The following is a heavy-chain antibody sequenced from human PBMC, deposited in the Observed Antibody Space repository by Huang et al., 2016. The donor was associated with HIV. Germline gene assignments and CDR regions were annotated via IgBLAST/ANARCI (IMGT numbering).Heavy chain of an antibody. V-gene: IGHV3-33*04. CDR3: ARGDYYDSSGYHPGYFDY. J-gene: IGHJ4*02. CDR2: IRNDGMKK. Sequence: GGGVVQPGKSLRLSCATSGFILSNYGMHWVRQAPGKGLKLVAFIRNDGMKKNYADSVRGRFTVGRDNGNNTLFLQMRSLGVDDTAVYCCARGDYYDSSGYHPGYFDYWGQGILVTVSS. D-gene: IGHD3-22*01. CDR1: GFILSNYG.